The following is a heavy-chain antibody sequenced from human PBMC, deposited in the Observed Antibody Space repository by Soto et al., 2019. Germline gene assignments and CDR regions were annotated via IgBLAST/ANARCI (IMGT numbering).Heavy chain of an antibody. J-gene: IGHJ4*02. CDR2: IFGHGNE. Sequence: QITLKESGPALVKPTQTLTVTCTFSGFSLTTSAAGVGWIRQPPGNALEWLAVIFGHGNEKYSPSLQNRLTITKDTSRSHVVLTLTNVDPLDTATYYCAHMSYSGTYYVDSWGQGTLVTVSS. D-gene: IGHD1-26*01. CDR3: AHMSYSGTYYVDS. CDR1: GFSLTTSAAG. V-gene: IGHV2-5*01.